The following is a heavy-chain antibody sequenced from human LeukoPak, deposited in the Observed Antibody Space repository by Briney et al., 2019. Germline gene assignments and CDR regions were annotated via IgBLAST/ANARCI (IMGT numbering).Heavy chain of an antibody. V-gene: IGHV3-53*04. J-gene: IGHJ4*02. CDR3: ARVDTVMAYYFDH. CDR1: GFTVSTNC. CDR2: IYSGGTT. D-gene: IGHD5-18*01. Sequence: GGSLRLSCAASGFTVSTNCMTWVRQAPGKGLEWVSTIYSGGTTYYADSVMGRFTISRHNSRNTLYLQMNSLRAEDTAVYYCARVDTVMAYYFDHWGQGTLVTVSS.